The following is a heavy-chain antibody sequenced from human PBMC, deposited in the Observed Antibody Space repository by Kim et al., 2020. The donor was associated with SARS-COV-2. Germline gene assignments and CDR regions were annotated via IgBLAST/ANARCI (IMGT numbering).Heavy chain of an antibody. J-gene: IGHJ3*02. Sequence: PSVKVSCKASGGTFSSYAISWVRQAPGQGLEWMGRIIPILGIANYAQKFQGRVTITADKSTSTAYMELSSLRSEDTAVYYCARSRGVNIVATNPDAFDIWGQGTMVTVSS. V-gene: IGHV1-69*04. CDR3: ARSRGVNIVATNPDAFDI. D-gene: IGHD5-12*01. CDR2: IIPILGIA. CDR1: GGTFSSYA.